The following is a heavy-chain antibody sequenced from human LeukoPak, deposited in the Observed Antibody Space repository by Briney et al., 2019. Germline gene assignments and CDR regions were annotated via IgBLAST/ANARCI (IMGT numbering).Heavy chain of an antibody. Sequence: SETLSLTCTVSGGSISSYYWSWIRQPAGKGPEWIGRIYTSGSTKYNSSLKSRVTISVDTSKNQFSLKLSSVTAADTAAYFCARGPYSYDSSGAFDIWGQGTMITVSS. D-gene: IGHD3-22*01. V-gene: IGHV4-4*07. CDR3: ARGPYSYDSSGAFDI. J-gene: IGHJ3*02. CDR2: IYTSGST. CDR1: GGSISSYY.